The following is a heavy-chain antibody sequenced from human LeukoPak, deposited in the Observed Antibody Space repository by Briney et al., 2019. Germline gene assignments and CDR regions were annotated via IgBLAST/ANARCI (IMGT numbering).Heavy chain of an antibody. Sequence: PGGTLRLSCAASGFTFSDYYMSWIRQVPGKGLEWVSYISSSGSTIYYADSVKGRFTISRDNAKNSLYLQMNSLRAEDTAVFYCARGFHRYSYDSGPYAVYWGQGTLVTVSS. V-gene: IGHV3-11*04. CDR2: ISSSGSTI. D-gene: IGHD3-22*01. CDR1: GFTFSDYY. J-gene: IGHJ4*02. CDR3: ARGFHRYSYDSGPYAVY.